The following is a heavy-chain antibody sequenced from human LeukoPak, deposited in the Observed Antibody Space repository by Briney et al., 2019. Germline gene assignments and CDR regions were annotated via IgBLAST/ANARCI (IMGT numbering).Heavy chain of an antibody. CDR2: ISSSGGST. D-gene: IGHD6-19*01. J-gene: IGHJ4*02. CDR3: VRRAPGFSSGWLDY. CDR1: GFTFTTYA. Sequence: GGSLRLSCAASGFTFTTYAMHWVRQAPGKGLEYASAISSSGGSTFYANSVKGRFTISRDNLKNTLYLQMGGLRAEDMALYYCVRRAPGFSSGWLDYWGQGTLVTVSS. V-gene: IGHV3-64*01.